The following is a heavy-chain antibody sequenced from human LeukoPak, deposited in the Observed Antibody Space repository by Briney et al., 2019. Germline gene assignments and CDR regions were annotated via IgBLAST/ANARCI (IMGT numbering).Heavy chain of an antibody. CDR2: ISGSGGST. J-gene: IGHJ4*02. CDR3: AKDHGSSDWYYFDY. CDR1: GFTFSSYA. V-gene: IGHV3-23*01. D-gene: IGHD6-13*01. Sequence: GGSLRLSCAASGFTFSSYAMSWVRQAPGKGLEWVSAISGSGGSTYYADSVKGRFTISRDNSKNTLYLQMNSLRADDTAVYYCAKDHGSSDWYYFDYWGQGTLVTVSS.